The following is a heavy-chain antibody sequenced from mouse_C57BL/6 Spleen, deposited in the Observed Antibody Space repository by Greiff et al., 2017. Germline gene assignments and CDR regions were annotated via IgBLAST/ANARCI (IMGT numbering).Heavy chain of an antibody. D-gene: IGHD2-1*01. Sequence: EVKLMESGGGLVQPGGSLSLSCAASGFTFTDYYMSWVRQPPGKALEWLGFIRNKANGYTTEYCASVRVRFTSSSDNSQSILYHQMKALGAADSATSYCGGYDGNYWYFDVWGTGTTVTVSS. J-gene: IGHJ1*03. CDR3: GGYDGNYWYFDV. V-gene: IGHV7-3*01. CDR2: IRNKANGYTT. CDR1: GFTFTDYY.